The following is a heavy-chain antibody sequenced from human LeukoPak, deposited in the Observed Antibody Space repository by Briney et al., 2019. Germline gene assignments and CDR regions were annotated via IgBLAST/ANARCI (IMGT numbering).Heavy chain of an antibody. CDR2: IYYSGST. Sequence: SETLSLTCTVSGGSISSYYWSWIRQPPGKGLEWIGYIYYSGSTNYNPSLKSRVTISVDTSKNQFSLKLSSVTAADTAVYYCARGNGSGWYGYYYYYYMDVWGKGTTVTVSS. CDR1: GGSISSYY. D-gene: IGHD6-19*01. J-gene: IGHJ6*03. V-gene: IGHV4-59*01. CDR3: ARGNGSGWYGYYYYYYMDV.